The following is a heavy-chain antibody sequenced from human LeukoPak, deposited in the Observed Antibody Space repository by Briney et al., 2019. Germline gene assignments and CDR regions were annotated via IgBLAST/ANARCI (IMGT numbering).Heavy chain of an antibody. CDR3: ARDIDEKKRGLGY. Sequence: ASVKVSCKASGYTFTGYYMHWVRQAPGQGLEWMGWINPNSGGTNYAQKFQGRVTMTRDTSISTAYMELSRLRSDDTAVYYCARDIDEKKRGLGYWGQGTLVTVSS. D-gene: IGHD3-10*01. CDR2: INPNSGGT. CDR1: GYTFTGYY. V-gene: IGHV1-2*02. J-gene: IGHJ4*02.